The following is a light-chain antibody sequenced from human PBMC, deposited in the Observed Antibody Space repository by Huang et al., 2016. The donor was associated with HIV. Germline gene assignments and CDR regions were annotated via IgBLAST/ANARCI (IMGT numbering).Light chain of an antibody. CDR2: GAS. CDR1: QSIGSA. J-gene: IGKJ4*01. Sequence: EIVLTQSPGTLSVTPGERVTLSCRTSQSIGSALALYQHKLGQPPRLLIYGASTRATGIPATFSGSGSGSEFTLTISSLQSEDFALYYCQQYNYWSPLTFGGGTKVEIK. V-gene: IGKV3-15*01. CDR3: QQYNYWSPLT.